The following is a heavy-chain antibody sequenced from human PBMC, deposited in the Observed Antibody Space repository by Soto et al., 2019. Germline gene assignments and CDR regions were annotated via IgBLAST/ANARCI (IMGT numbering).Heavy chain of an antibody. CDR3: AKDRLLPGQFDY. D-gene: IGHD2-15*01. V-gene: IGHV3-23*01. J-gene: IGHJ4*02. Sequence: GGSLRLSCAASGFTFSRYALNWVRQAPGKGLEWVSTISGSGATTNYADSVKGRFTISRDNSKNAVYLQMNSLRAEDTAVYYCAKDRLLPGQFDYWGQGTLVTVSS. CDR2: ISGSGATT. CDR1: GFTFSRYA.